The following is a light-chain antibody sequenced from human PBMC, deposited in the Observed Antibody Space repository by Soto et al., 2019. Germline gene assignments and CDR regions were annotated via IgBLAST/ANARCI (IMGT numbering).Light chain of an antibody. CDR2: AAS. CDR1: QGIGND. J-gene: IGKJ3*01. Sequence: DIQMTQSPSSLSASVGDRVTITCRASQGIGNDLGWYQKKAGKAPKRLIYAASTLQSGVPSRFSGSGSGTEFTLTISSLQPEDFATYYCQRLYNYPFTFGPGTKVHI. V-gene: IGKV1-17*01. CDR3: QRLYNYPFT.